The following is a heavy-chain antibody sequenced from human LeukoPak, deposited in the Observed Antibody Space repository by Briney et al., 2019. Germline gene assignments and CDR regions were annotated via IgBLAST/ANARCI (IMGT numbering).Heavy chain of an antibody. D-gene: IGHD2-2*01. V-gene: IGHV1-69*05. CDR1: GGTFSSYA. J-gene: IGHJ6*03. Sequence: SVKASCKASGGTFSSYAISWVRQAPGQGLEWMGGIIPIFGTANYAQKFQGRVTITTDESTSTAYMELSSLRSEDTAVYYCARVLPAATSYYYYYMDVWGKGTTVTVSS. CDR2: IIPIFGTA. CDR3: ARVLPAATSYYYYYMDV.